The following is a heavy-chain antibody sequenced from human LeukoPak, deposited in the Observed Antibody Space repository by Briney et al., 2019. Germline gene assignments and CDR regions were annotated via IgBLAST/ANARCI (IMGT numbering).Heavy chain of an antibody. Sequence: GGSLRLSCAASGFTFSTYYMNWVRQAPGKGLEWVSYISRTSSYTKHADSVKGRFTISRDNAKNSLYLQMNSLRAEDTTVYYCARGIQDYFYGMDVWGQGTTVTVSS. CDR1: GFTFSTYY. J-gene: IGHJ6*02. CDR2: ISRTSSYT. V-gene: IGHV3-11*05. CDR3: ARGIQDYFYGMDV.